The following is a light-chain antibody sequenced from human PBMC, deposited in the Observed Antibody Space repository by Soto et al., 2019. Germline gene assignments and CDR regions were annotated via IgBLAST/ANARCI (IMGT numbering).Light chain of an antibody. CDR1: QSVSSSY. Sequence: EIVLTQSPATLSLSAGERATLSCRASQSVSSSYLAWYQQKPGQAPRLLIYGASSRPTGIPDRFSGSGSGTDFTLTISRLEPEDFAVYYCQQYGSSPRTFGQGTKVDI. CDR3: QQYGSSPRT. V-gene: IGKV3-20*01. CDR2: GAS. J-gene: IGKJ1*01.